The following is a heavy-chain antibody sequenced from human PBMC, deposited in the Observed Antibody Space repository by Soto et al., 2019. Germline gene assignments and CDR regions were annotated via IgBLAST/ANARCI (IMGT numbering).Heavy chain of an antibody. CDR2: IFQSGST. J-gene: IGHJ5*02. CDR1: GGTIRSPDW. V-gene: IGHV4-4*02. Sequence: SETLSLTCGVSGGTIRSPDWWTWVRQPPGKGLEWIGEIFQSGSTNYTPSLESRVTISVDKSKNQFSLTLTSVTAADTAVYFCARGRGRYSSGWSWFDPWXQGILVTVSS. CDR3: ARGRGRYSSGWSWFDP. D-gene: IGHD6-19*01.